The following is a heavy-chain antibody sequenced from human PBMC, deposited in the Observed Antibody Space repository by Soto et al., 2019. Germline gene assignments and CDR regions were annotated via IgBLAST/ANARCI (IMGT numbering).Heavy chain of an antibody. CDR2: IYYSGST. J-gene: IGHJ5*02. CDR3: ARGRDIARWFDP. V-gene: IGHV4-30-4*01. Sequence: SETLSLTCTVSGGSISSGDYYWSWIRQPPGKGLEWIGYIYYSGSTYYNPSLKSRVTISVDTSKNQFSLKLSSVTAADTAVYYCARGRDIARWFDPWGQGTLVTSPQ. CDR1: GGSISSGDYY. D-gene: IGHD2-15*01.